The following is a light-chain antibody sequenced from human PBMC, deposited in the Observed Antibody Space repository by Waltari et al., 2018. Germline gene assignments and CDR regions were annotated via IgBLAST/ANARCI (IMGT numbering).Light chain of an antibody. CDR1: QSVSSY. Sequence: EIVLTPSPATLSLSPGERATLSCRASQSVSSYLAWYQQKPGQAPRLLIYDTSNRATGITARFSGSGYGTDFTLTISSLEPEDCAVYYCQQRSNWPGTFGQGTKVEIK. J-gene: IGKJ1*01. CDR2: DTS. CDR3: QQRSNWPGT. V-gene: IGKV3-11*01.